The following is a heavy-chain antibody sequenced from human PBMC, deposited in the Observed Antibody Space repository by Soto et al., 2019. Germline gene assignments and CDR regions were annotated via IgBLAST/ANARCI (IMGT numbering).Heavy chain of an antibody. CDR1: GGTFSSYA. CDR3: ARSSFIQLWLRGLRKRYGMDV. Sequence: QVQLVQSGAEVKKPGSSVKVSCKASGGTFSSYAISWVRQAPGQGLEWMGGIIPIFGTANYAQKFQGRVTITADESTSTAYMELSSLRSEDTAVYYCARSSFIQLWLRGLRKRYGMDVWGQGTTVTVSS. J-gene: IGHJ6*02. D-gene: IGHD5-18*01. CDR2: IIPIFGTA. V-gene: IGHV1-69*01.